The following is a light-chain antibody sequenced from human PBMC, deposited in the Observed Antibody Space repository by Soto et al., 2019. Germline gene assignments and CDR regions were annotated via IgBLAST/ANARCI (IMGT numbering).Light chain of an antibody. Sequence: IVLTQSPGTLSLSPGERATLYCRASQSVSSSYLAWYQQKPGQAPRLLIYGASNRATGIPDRFSGSGSGTDFTLTISRLEPEDFAVYYCQQYDNSPLTFGGGTKVDI. CDR3: QQYDNSPLT. CDR2: GAS. J-gene: IGKJ4*01. V-gene: IGKV3-20*01. CDR1: QSVSSSY.